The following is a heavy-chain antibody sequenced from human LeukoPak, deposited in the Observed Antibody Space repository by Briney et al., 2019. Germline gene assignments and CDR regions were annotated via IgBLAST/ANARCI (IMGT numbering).Heavy chain of an antibody. J-gene: IGHJ4*02. CDR3: ARTSITVAFDY. CDR2: IYYSGST. D-gene: IGHD6-19*01. V-gene: IGHV4-59*01. CDR1: GGSISSYY. Sequence: SETLSLTCTVSGGSISSYYWNWIRQPPGKGLEWIGYIYYSGSTNYNPSLKSRVTISVDTSKNQFSLKLSSVTAADTAVYYCARTSITVAFDYWGQGTLVTVSS.